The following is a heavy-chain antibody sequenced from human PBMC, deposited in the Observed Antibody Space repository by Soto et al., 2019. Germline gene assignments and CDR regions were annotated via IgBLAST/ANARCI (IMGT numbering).Heavy chain of an antibody. J-gene: IGHJ4*02. D-gene: IGHD3-10*01. Sequence: EVQLVESGGGLVQPGRSLRLSCAASGFTFDDYAMHWVRQAPGKGLEWVSGISWNSGSIAYADSVKGRFTISRDNAKNSLYLQMNSLRAEDTASYYCAKHNTDYYGSGSLDYWGQGTLVTVSS. CDR1: GFTFDDYA. V-gene: IGHV3-9*01. CDR2: ISWNSGSI. CDR3: AKHNTDYYGSGSLDY.